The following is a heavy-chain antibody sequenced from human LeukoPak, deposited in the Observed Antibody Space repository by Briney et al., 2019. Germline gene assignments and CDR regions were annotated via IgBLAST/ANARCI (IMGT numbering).Heavy chain of an antibody. CDR3: AREDRSGHGTDV. CDR1: GFTFSSYG. V-gene: IGHV3-33*01. CDR2: IWYDGSNK. Sequence: GGSLRLSCAASGFTFSSYGMHWVRQAPGKGLEWVAVIWYDGSNKYYADSVKGRFTISRDNSKNTLYLQMNSLRAEDTAVYYCAREDRSGHGTDVWGQGTTVTVSS. J-gene: IGHJ6*02. D-gene: IGHD6-19*01.